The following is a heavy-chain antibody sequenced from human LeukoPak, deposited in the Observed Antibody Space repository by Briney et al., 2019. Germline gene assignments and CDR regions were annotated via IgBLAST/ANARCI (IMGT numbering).Heavy chain of an antibody. CDR1: GFTFSSYE. D-gene: IGHD3-3*01. J-gene: IGHJ3*02. V-gene: IGHV3-21*05. Sequence: PGGSLRLSCAASGFTFSSYEMNWVRQAPGKGLEWVSYISSSSSYIYYADSVRGRFTISRDNAKNSLYLQMSSLRAEDTAVYYCARGVSQFRSGYYKVDAFDIWGQATMVTASS. CDR2: ISSSSSYI. CDR3: ARGVSQFRSGYYKVDAFDI.